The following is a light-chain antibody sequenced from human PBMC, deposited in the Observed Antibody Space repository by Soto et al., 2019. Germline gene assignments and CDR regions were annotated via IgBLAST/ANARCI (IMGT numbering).Light chain of an antibody. Sequence: DIQMTQSPSTLSASVGDRVTITCRACQSISSWLAWYQQKPGKAPKLLIYKASSLESGVPSRFSGSGSGTEFTLTISSLQPDDFATYYCHQYNSYSRTFGQGTKVEIK. CDR2: KAS. CDR1: QSISSW. CDR3: HQYNSYSRT. V-gene: IGKV1-5*03. J-gene: IGKJ1*01.